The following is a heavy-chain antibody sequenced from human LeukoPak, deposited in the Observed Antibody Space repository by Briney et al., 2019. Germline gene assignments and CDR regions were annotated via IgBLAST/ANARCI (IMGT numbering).Heavy chain of an antibody. V-gene: IGHV3-9*01. Sequence: PGGSLRLSCAASGFTFDDYAMHWVRQAPGKGLEWVSGLSWNSGSIGYADSVKGRFTISRDNAKNSLYLQMNSLRAEDTALYYCARDPGYCSGGSCSEWFDPWGQGTLVTVSS. CDR2: LSWNSGSI. CDR3: ARDPGYCSGGSCSEWFDP. CDR1: GFTFDDYA. J-gene: IGHJ5*02. D-gene: IGHD2-15*01.